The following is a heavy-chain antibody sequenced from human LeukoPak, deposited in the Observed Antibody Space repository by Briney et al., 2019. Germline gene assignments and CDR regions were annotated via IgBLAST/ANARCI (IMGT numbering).Heavy chain of an antibody. J-gene: IGHJ4*02. CDR1: GFTFSSYG. CDR3: AREFRGYSFDY. CDR2: IWYDGSHK. V-gene: IGHV3-33*01. Sequence: PGRSLRLSCAASGFTFSSYGIHWVRQAPGKGLEWVAVIWYDGSHKYFADSVKGRFTISRDNSKNTLYLQMKSLRAADTAVYYCAREFRGYSFDYWGQGTLVTVSS. D-gene: IGHD3-22*01.